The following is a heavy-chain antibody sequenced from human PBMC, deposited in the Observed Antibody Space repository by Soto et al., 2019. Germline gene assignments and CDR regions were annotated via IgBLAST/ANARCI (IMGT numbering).Heavy chain of an antibody. CDR1: GFSFSNSA. J-gene: IGHJ5*02. D-gene: IGHD3-16*01. CDR3: EYDESPDGNPSWFDP. Sequence: QVQLVESGGGVVQPGRSLRLSFAASGFSFSNSAMHWVRQAPGKGLEWVAVISFDGTNKNHADSVKGRFTISRDNSKNSMYMQMNSLRSEDTAVYVWEYDESPDGNPSWFDPWGQVVLVTVSS. CDR2: ISFDGTNK. V-gene: IGHV3-30-3*01.